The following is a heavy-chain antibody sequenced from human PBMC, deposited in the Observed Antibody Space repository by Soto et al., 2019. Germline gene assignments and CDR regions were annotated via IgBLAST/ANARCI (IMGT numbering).Heavy chain of an antibody. CDR1: GFTFSSHA. V-gene: IGHV3-64*07. J-gene: IGHJ4*02. CDR3: VRDLDY. CDR2: ISSDGGST. Sequence: EVQLGESGGGLVQPGGSLRLSCAASGFTFSSHAMHWVRQAPGKGLEHVSAISSDGGSTYYAVSVRGRFSISRDTSKNTLYLQMGSLRAEDMAVYYCVRDLDYLGQGTLVTVSS.